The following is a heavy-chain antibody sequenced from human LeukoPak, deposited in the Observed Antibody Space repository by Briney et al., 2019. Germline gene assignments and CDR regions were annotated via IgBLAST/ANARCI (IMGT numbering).Heavy chain of an antibody. Sequence: ASVKVSCKASGYTFTGYYMHWVRQAPGQGLEWMRRINPNSGGTNYAQKFQGRVTMTRDTSISTAYMELSRLRSDDTAVYYCARDDWGDYWYFDLWGRGTLVTVSS. CDR1: GYTFTGYY. J-gene: IGHJ2*01. V-gene: IGHV1-2*06. CDR3: ARDDWGDYWYFDL. CDR2: INPNSGGT. D-gene: IGHD3-9*01.